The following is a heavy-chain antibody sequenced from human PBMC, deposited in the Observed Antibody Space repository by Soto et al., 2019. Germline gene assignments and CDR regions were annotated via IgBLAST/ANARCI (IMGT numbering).Heavy chain of an antibody. Sequence: SQTLSLTCAISGDSVSSKSAAWNWIRQSPSRGLEWLGRTYYRSKWSTDYAVSVKSRITINPDTSKNQFSLQLNSVTPEDTAVCYCTRALSGSYDSWGQGTLVTVSS. D-gene: IGHD1-26*01. J-gene: IGHJ5*01. CDR1: GDSVSSKSAA. V-gene: IGHV6-1*01. CDR3: TRALSGSYDS. CDR2: TYYRSKWST.